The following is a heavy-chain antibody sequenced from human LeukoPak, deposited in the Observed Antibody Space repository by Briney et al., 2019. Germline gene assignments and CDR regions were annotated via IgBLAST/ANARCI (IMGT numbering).Heavy chain of an antibody. Sequence: SETLSLTCTVSGGSISNYYWTWIRQPPGKGLEWIGYIYYSGSTNYNPSLKSRVTISVDTSKNQFSLNLTSVTAADTAVYYCAREPVTAGYYYGMDVWGQGTTVTVSS. CDR2: IYYSGST. CDR1: GGSISNYY. D-gene: IGHD2-21*02. V-gene: IGHV4-59*01. CDR3: AREPVTAGYYYGMDV. J-gene: IGHJ6*02.